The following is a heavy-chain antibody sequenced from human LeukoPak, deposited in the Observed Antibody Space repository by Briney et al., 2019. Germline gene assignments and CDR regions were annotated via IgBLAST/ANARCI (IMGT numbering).Heavy chain of an antibody. CDR1: GYTFTSYY. D-gene: IGHD3-16*02. CDR3: ARDHMITFGEVIVPIGIDY. V-gene: IGHV1-46*01. Sequence: ASVKVSCKASGYTFTSYYMHWVRQAPGQGLEWMGIINPSGGSTSYAQKFQGRVTMTRDTSTSTVYMELSSLRSEDTAVYYCARDHMITFGEVIVPIGIDYWGQGTLVTVSS. CDR2: INPSGGST. J-gene: IGHJ4*02.